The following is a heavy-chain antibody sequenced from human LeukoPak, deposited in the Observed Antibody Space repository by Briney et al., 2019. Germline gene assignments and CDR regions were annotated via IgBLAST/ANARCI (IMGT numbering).Heavy chain of an antibody. CDR2: INWNGGST. J-gene: IGHJ5*02. D-gene: IGHD3-10*01. CDR1: GFTFNDYG. V-gene: IGHV3-20*04. CDR3: ARGSNYYDSGKGWFDP. Sequence: GGSLRLSCTTSGFTFNDYGMSWVRQTPGKGLEWVSGINWNGGSTVYADSVKGRFTISRDNAKNSLYLQMNSLRAEDTAVYYCARGSNYYDSGKGWFDPWGQGTLVTVSS.